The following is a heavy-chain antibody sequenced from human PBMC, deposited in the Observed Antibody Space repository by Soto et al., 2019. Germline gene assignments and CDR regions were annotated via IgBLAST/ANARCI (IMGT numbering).Heavy chain of an antibody. CDR1: GGSFINHY. D-gene: IGHD3-9*01. CDR3: ARGDILIGSRNWFDP. Sequence: QVQLQQWGAGLLKPSETLSLTCAVYGGSFINHYWSWIRQPPGKGLEWIGEINHIGITNYNPSLKSRVTVSVGTFKKQFYVKLSSVAAADTAVYYCARGDILIGSRNWFDPWGQGTLVTVSS. CDR2: INHIGIT. V-gene: IGHV4-34*01. J-gene: IGHJ5*02.